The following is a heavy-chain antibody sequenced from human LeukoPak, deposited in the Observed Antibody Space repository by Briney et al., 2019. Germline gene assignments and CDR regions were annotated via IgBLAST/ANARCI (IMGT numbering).Heavy chain of an antibody. D-gene: IGHD4-11*01. V-gene: IGHV4-31*01. J-gene: IGHJ5*02. CDR2: IYNSGLT. Sequence: ETLSLTCTLSRGFISRGGYYCSWIRQHPGEGPEWIAYIYNSGLTDYNLSLKSQVRTPEDTSKNHFSLEMRSVTATDTAFYYWARVDGASVTSRGWFDPWGRGTLVTVSS. CDR3: ARVDGASVTSRGWFDP. CDR1: RGFISRGGYY.